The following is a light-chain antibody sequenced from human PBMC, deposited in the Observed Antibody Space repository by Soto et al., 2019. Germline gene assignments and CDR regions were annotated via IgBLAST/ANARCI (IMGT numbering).Light chain of an antibody. CDR2: GAS. CDR1: ETVATN. Sequence: VMTQSPATLSVSPGERATLSCWANETVATNLAWYQQKPGQAPRLLISGASTRAAGISDRFRGSGSGTEFTLTISSLRSEDSAIYYCQQYFEWPPMTFGQGTKVDIK. V-gene: IGKV3-15*01. J-gene: IGKJ1*01. CDR3: QQYFEWPPMT.